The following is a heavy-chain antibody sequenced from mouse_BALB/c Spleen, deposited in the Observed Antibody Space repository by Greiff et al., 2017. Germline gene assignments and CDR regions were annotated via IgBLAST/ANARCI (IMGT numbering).Heavy chain of an antibody. D-gene: IGHD2-4*01. CDR3: ARGDYDRGYAMDY. Sequence: VQLQQSGAELMKPGASVKISCKATGYTFSSYWIEWVKQRPGHGLEWIGEILPGSGSTNYNEKFKGKATFTADTSSNTAYMQLSSLTSEDSAVYYCARGDYDRGYAMDYWGQGTSVTVSS. J-gene: IGHJ4*01. V-gene: IGHV1-9*01. CDR1: GYTFSSYW. CDR2: ILPGSGST.